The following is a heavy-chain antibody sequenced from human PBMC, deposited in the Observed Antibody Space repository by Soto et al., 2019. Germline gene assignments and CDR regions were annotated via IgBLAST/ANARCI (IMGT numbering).Heavy chain of an antibody. CDR1: GYTFTSYY. Sequence: ASVKVSCKASGYTFTSYYMHWVRQAPGQGLEWMGIINPSGGSTSYAQKFQGRVTMTRDTSTSTVYMELSSLRSEDTAVYYCARDRSGSYYGQGYYFDYWGQGTLVTVSS. CDR2: INPSGGST. V-gene: IGHV1-46*01. D-gene: IGHD1-26*01. CDR3: ARDRSGSYYGQGYYFDY. J-gene: IGHJ4*02.